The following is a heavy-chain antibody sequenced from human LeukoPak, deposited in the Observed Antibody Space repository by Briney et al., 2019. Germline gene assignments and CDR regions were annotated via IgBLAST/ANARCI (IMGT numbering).Heavy chain of an antibody. V-gene: IGHV4-61*02. Sequence: SETLSLTCTVSGGSISSGDYYWSWIRQPAGKGLEWIGRIYSSGTTNYNPSLKSRVTMSVDTSKNQFSLKLSSVTAADTAVYYCAGGYCGGGSCRTFYFDYWGQGALVTVSS. J-gene: IGHJ4*02. CDR2: IYSSGTT. D-gene: IGHD2-15*01. CDR1: GGSISSGDYY. CDR3: AGGYCGGGSCRTFYFDY.